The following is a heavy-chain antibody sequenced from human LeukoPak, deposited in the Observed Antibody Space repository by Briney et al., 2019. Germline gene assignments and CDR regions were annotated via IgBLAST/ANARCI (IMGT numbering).Heavy chain of an antibody. J-gene: IGHJ4*02. V-gene: IGHV3-23*01. D-gene: IGHD1-26*01. Sequence: PGGSLRLSCAASGFTFSTYAMTWVRQAPGKGLEWVSGISTSGDRTYYADSVKGRFTISRDNSKNTLYLQMNSLRAKDTAEYYCARSGVGTSCCTAVDYWGQGTLVTVSS. CDR3: ARSGVGTSCCTAVDY. CDR2: ISTSGDRT. CDR1: GFTFSTYA.